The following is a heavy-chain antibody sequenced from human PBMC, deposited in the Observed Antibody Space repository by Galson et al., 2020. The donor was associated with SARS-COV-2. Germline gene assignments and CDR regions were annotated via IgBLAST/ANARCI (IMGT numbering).Heavy chain of an antibody. CDR2: ISTSGST. J-gene: IGHJ6*02. CDR1: GCSITRGRYY. CDR3: SREVDPSVTTEERTYYPYYGIDV. Sequence: SETLSLTCTVSGCSITRGRYYWSWIRPPAGKGLDWIGRISTSGSTNYNPSLKRRPTISLDTSKTHFSLKLSSVTAADTSVYYCSREVDPSVTTEERTYYPYYGIDVWGQGTTVTVSS. V-gene: IGHV4-61*02. D-gene: IGHD4-17*01.